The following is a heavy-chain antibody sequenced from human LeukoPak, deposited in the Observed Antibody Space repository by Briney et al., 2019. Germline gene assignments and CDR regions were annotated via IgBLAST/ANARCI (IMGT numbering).Heavy chain of an antibody. CDR2: ISGSGGST. Sequence: GGSLRLSCAASGFTFSSYAMGWVRQAPGKGLEWVSAISGSGGSTYYADSVRGRFTISRDNSKNTLYLQMNSLRAEDTAVYYCAKDEYSSTPMSLWGYWGQGTLVTVSS. CDR1: GFTFSSYA. D-gene: IGHD6-6*01. CDR3: AKDEYSSTPMSLWGY. V-gene: IGHV3-23*01. J-gene: IGHJ4*02.